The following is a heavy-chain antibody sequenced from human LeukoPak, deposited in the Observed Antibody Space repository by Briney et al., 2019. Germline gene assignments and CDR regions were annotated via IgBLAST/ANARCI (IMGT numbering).Heavy chain of an antibody. CDR3: ATHDWFDP. Sequence: PGGSLRLSCAASGFTFSSYAMHWVRQAPGKGLEWVAVISYDGSNKYYADSVKGRFTISRDNSKNTLYLQMSSLRVEDTAVYYCATHDWFDPWGQGTLVTVSS. CDR1: GFTFSSYA. V-gene: IGHV3-30*14. J-gene: IGHJ5*02. CDR2: ISYDGSNK.